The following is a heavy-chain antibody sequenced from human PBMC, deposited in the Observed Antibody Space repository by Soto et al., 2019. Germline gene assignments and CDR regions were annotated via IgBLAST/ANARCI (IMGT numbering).Heavy chain of an antibody. CDR3: GREPYVSYYGVAV. CDR2: IWYDGSDE. CDR1: GFNFSDYG. J-gene: IGHJ6*02. V-gene: IGHV3-33*01. Sequence: LGGSLRLSCEASGFNFSDYGMHSVRQAPGKGLQWVAHIWYDGSDEYYGDSMKGRFRVSRDNSKNTLYLQMDRLSAEGTARYYCGREPYVSYYGVAVWGQGTTVSVSS. D-gene: IGHD3-10*02.